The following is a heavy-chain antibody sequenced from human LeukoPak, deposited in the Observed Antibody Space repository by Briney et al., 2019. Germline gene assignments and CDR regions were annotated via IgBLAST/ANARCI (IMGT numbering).Heavy chain of an antibody. D-gene: IGHD2-15*01. CDR2: IYTSGST. Sequence: SETLFLTCTVSGGSISSYYWSWIRQPAGKGLEWIGRIYTSGSTNYNPSLKSRVTMSVDTSKNQFSLKLSSVTAADTAVYYCARDYLVVAATFSWFDPWGQGTLVTVSS. V-gene: IGHV4-4*07. CDR3: ARDYLVVAATFSWFDP. CDR1: GGSISSYY. J-gene: IGHJ5*02.